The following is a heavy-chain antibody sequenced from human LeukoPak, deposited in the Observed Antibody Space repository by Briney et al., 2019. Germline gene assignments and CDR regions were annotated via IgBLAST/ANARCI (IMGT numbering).Heavy chain of an antibody. J-gene: IGHJ3*02. CDR1: GGSISSGGYS. V-gene: IGHV4-30-4*07. CDR3: ARDPTTVTKGFDI. Sequence: SQTLSLTCAVSGGSISSGGYSWSWIRQPPGKGLEWIGYISYSGGTNYNLSLKSRVTLSVDTSKNQFSLKLRSVTAADTAVYYCARDPTTVTKGFDIWGQGTMVTVSS. CDR2: ISYSGGT. D-gene: IGHD4-17*01.